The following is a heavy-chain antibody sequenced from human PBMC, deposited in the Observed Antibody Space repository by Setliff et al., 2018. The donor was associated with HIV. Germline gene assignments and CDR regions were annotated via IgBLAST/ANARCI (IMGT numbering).Heavy chain of an antibody. CDR2: IIPFFGTA. D-gene: IGHD6-13*01. CDR3: ARGVVEAAGFYYYYMDV. Sequence: GASVKVSCKASGGTFSRYAISWVRQAPGQGLEWMGGIIPFFGTANYAQKFQGRVTIIADESTATAYMELSSLRSEDTAVYYCARGVVEAAGFYYYYMDVWGKGTTVTV. V-gene: IGHV1-69*13. J-gene: IGHJ6*03. CDR1: GGTFSRYA.